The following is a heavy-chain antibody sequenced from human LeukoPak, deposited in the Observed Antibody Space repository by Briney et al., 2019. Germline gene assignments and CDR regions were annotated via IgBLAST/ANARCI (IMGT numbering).Heavy chain of an antibody. CDR2: ISSSGSTI. Sequence: GGSLRLSCAASGFTFSSYGMNWVRQAPGKGLEWVSYISSSGSTIYYADSVKGRFTISRDNAKNSLYLQMNSLRAEDTAVYYCARSMVTIPIPGGYWGQGTLVTVSS. CDR3: ARSMVTIPIPGGY. CDR1: GFTFSSYG. D-gene: IGHD5-24*01. J-gene: IGHJ4*02. V-gene: IGHV3-48*03.